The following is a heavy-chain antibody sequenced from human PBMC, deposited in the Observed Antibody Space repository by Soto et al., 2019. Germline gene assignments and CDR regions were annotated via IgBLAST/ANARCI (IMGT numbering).Heavy chain of an antibody. D-gene: IGHD3-3*01. CDR1: GGTFSSYA. Sequence: QVQLVQSGAEVKKPESSVKVSCKASGGTFSSYAISWVRQAPGQGLEWMGGIIPIFGTANYAQKFQGRVTITADESTSTAYMELSSLRSEDTAVYYCARDLRQSRGYDFWIGYYNFRHYYYYGMDVWGQGTTVTVSS. CDR2: IIPIFGTA. J-gene: IGHJ6*02. CDR3: ARDLRQSRGYDFWIGYYNFRHYYYYGMDV. V-gene: IGHV1-69*01.